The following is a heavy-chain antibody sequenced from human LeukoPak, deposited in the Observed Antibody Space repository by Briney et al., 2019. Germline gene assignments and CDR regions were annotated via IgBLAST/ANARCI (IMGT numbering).Heavy chain of an antibody. CDR3: AREGYCSSTSCSRRGWFDP. Sequence: SVNVSCKASGGTVISYAISWVRQAPGQGLEWMGGIVPIFGTANYAQKFQGRVTITTDESTSTAYMELSSLRSEDTAVYYCAREGYCSSTSCSRRGWFDPWGQGTLVTVSS. CDR1: GGTVISYA. CDR2: IVPIFGTA. D-gene: IGHD2-2*01. V-gene: IGHV1-69*05. J-gene: IGHJ5*02.